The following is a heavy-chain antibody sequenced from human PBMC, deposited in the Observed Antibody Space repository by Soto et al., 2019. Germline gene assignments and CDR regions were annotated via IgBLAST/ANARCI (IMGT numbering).Heavy chain of an antibody. CDR1: GGAFSDYY. CDR2: INHSGRT. D-gene: IGHD5-18*01. Sequence: SETLSLTCGVYGGAFSDYYWSWIRQPPGKGLEWIGEINHSGRTNYNPALRSRVTISVDTSKSQFSLKLSSVSAADTAVYYCARDGYNYGSFDYWGQGTLVTLSS. J-gene: IGHJ4*02. CDR3: ARDGYNYGSFDY. V-gene: IGHV4-34*01.